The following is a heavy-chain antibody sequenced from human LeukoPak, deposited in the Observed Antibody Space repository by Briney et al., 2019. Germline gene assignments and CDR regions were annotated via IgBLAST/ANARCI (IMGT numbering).Heavy chain of an antibody. D-gene: IGHD3-16*01. Sequence: SETLSLTCTVSGGSISSSGYYWGWLRQPPGKGLEWIGSIYHSGSTYYNPSLKSRVTISVDTSKNQFSLKLSSVTAADTAVYYCARGGGASKYWGQGTLVTVSS. V-gene: IGHV4-39*07. CDR3: ARGGGASKY. CDR1: GGSISSSGYY. J-gene: IGHJ4*02. CDR2: IYHSGST.